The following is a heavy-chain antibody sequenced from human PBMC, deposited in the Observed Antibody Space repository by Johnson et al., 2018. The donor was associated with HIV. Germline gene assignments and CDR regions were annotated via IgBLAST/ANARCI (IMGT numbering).Heavy chain of an antibody. CDR1: GYTFDDYG. CDR3: ARARRAAAQRDAFDN. Sequence: EMQLVESGGGVVRPGGSLRLSCAASGYTFDDYGMSWVRQAPGKGLEWVSGIGTAGDTYYPGSVKGRFTISRENAKNSLYLQMNNLRGEDTAVYYCARARRAAAQRDAFDNWGQGTMVTVSS. V-gene: IGHV3-13*01. D-gene: IGHD6-13*01. J-gene: IGHJ3*02. CDR2: IGTAGDT.